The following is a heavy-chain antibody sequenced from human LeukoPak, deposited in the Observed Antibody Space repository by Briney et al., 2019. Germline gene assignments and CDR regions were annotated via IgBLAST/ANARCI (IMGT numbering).Heavy chain of an antibody. J-gene: IGHJ6*02. CDR2: ISGSGGST. V-gene: IGHV3-23*01. CDR1: GFTFGSYG. CDR3: AKVRSSSYYYYYGMDV. D-gene: IGHD6-13*01. Sequence: QTGGSLRLSCAASGFTFGSYGMSWVRQAPGKGLEWVSAISGSGGSTSYADSVKGRFTISRDNFKNTLYLQMNSLRVEDTAIYYCAKVRSSSYYYYYGMDVWGQGTTVTVSS.